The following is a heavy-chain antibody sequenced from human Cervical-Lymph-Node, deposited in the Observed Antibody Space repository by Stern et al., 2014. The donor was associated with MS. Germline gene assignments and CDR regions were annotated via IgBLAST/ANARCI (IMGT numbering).Heavy chain of an antibody. CDR1: GGTFSIYA. Sequence: QVQLVQSGAEVKKPGSSVKVSCTASGGTFSIYAINWVRQAPGQGPEWMGGIIPIVGIANYAQKFQGRFTITADESTSTAYMELSSLRSEDTAVYYCTRDRRHYDTSGGYYFDSWGQGTLVTVSS. V-gene: IGHV1-69*01. D-gene: IGHD3-22*01. CDR2: IIPIVGIA. J-gene: IGHJ4*02. CDR3: TRDRRHYDTSGGYYFDS.